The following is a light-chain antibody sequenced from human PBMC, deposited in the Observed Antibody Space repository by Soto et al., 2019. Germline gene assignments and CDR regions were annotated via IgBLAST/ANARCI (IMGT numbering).Light chain of an antibody. J-gene: IGLJ3*02. Sequence: QSVLTQPASVSGSPGQSITISCTGTSSDVGAYNYVSWYQQHPGKAPELMIYEVSNRPSGVSNRFSGSKSGNTASLTISGLQAEDEADYYCSSYTSSSTPSWVFGRGTKVTVL. CDR2: EVS. V-gene: IGLV2-14*01. CDR1: SSDVGAYNY. CDR3: SSYTSSSTPSWV.